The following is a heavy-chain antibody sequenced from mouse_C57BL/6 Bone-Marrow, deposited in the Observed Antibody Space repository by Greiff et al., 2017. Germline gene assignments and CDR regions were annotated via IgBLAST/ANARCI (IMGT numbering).Heavy chain of an antibody. CDR3: ARIAEDYYGSSSYWYFDV. D-gene: IGHD1-1*01. CDR1: GFSLSTFGMG. V-gene: IGHV8-8*01. Sequence: QVTLKVSGPGILQPSQTLSLTCSFSGFSLSTFGMGVGWIRQPSGKGLEWLAHIWWDDDKYYNPALKSRLTISKDTSKNQVFLKFANLDTADTATYFCARIAEDYYGSSSYWYFDVWGTGTTVTVSS. J-gene: IGHJ1*03. CDR2: IWWDDDK.